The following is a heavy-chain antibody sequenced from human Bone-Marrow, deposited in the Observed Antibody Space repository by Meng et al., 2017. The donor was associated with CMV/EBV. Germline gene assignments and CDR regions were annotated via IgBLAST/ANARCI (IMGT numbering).Heavy chain of an antibody. V-gene: IGHV3-23*01. CDR1: GFTFSSYA. Sequence: GESLKISCAASGFTFSSYAMSWVRQAPGKGLEWVSAISGSGGSTYYADSVKGRFTISRDNSNNTLYLQMNSLRPEDTAVYYCAKPYNSSWYGWSDWFDPWGQGTLVTVSS. CDR3: AKPYNSSWYGWSDWFDP. D-gene: IGHD6-13*01. CDR2: ISGSGGST. J-gene: IGHJ5*02.